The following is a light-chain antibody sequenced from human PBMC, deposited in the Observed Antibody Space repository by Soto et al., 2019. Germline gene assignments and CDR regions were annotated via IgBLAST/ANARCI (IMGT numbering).Light chain of an antibody. V-gene: IGKV1-5*01. J-gene: IGKJ1*01. Sequence: DIPMTQSPSTLSASVGDRVAITCRASQSITTWLAWYQQKPGKAPQLLIYDASTLASGVPSRFSGSGSGTEFTLTISSLRPDDFATYYCQQYNSHWTFGQGTKVEFK. CDR1: QSITTW. CDR2: DAS. CDR3: QQYNSHWT.